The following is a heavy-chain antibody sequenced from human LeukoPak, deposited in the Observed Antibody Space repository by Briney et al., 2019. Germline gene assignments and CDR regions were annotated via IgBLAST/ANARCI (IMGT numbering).Heavy chain of an antibody. D-gene: IGHD2-15*01. J-gene: IGHJ6*02. V-gene: IGHV4-4*02. Sequence: SETLSLTCAVSGGSISSSNWWSWVRQPPGKGLEWIGEIYHSGSTNYNPSLKSRVTISVDKSKNQFSLKLSSVTAADTAVYYCARGRYCSGGSCIYYYYYGMDVWGQGTTVTVSS. CDR1: GGSISSSNW. CDR2: IYHSGST. CDR3: ARGRYCSGGSCIYYYYYGMDV.